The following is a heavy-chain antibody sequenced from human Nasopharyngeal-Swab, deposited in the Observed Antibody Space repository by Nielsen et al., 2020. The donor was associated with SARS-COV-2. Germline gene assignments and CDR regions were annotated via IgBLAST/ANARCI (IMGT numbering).Heavy chain of an antibody. CDR3: TRPYSSGWYEY. CDR1: GFTFSGSA. J-gene: IGHJ4*02. V-gene: IGHV3-73*01. CDR2: IRSKANSYAT. Sequence: GVLKISCAASGFTFSGSAMHWVRQASGKGLEWVGRIRSKANSYATAYAASVKGRFTISRDDSKNTAYLQMNSLKTEDTAVYYCTRPYSSGWYEYWGQGTLVTVSS. D-gene: IGHD6-19*01.